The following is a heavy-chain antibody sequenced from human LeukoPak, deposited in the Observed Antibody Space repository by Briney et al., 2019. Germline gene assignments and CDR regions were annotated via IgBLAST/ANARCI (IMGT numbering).Heavy chain of an antibody. CDR2: MYYSGST. Sequence: KPSETLSLTCTVSGGSIRSYYWSWIRQPPGKGLEWIGYMYYSGSTNYNPALKSRVAISVDTSKNQFSLRLSSVTAADTAVYYCARVRALSYYDSSGDLFYFDYWGQGTLVTVSS. CDR1: GGSIRSYY. D-gene: IGHD3-22*01. CDR3: ARVRALSYYDSSGDLFYFDY. J-gene: IGHJ4*02. V-gene: IGHV4-59*01.